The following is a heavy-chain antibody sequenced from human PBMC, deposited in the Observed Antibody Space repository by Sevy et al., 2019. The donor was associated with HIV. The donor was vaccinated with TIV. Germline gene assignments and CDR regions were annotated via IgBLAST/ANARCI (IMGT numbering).Heavy chain of an antibody. Sequence: GGCLRLSCAASGFTFSNYGMHWVHQAPGKGLEWVAVISYDGSNKYYADSVKGRFTISRDNSKNTLYLQMNSLRSEDTAVYYCAKDGNSGYDPYFDYWGQGTPVTVSS. V-gene: IGHV3-30*18. CDR2: ISYDGSNK. D-gene: IGHD5-12*01. CDR3: AKDGNSGYDPYFDY. J-gene: IGHJ4*02. CDR1: GFTFSNYG.